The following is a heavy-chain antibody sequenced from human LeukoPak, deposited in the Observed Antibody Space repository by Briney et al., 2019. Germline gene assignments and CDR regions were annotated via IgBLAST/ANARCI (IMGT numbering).Heavy chain of an antibody. CDR1: GGSISSGSYY. Sequence: SETLSLTCTVSGGSISSGSYYWSWIRQPAGKGLEWIGRIYTSGTTNYNPSLKSRVTISVDTSKNQFSLKLSSVTAADTAVYYCARETYYYDSSGYYSVPHYFDYWGQGTLVTVSS. J-gene: IGHJ4*02. V-gene: IGHV4-61*02. CDR2: IYTSGTT. CDR3: ARETYYYDSSGYYSVPHYFDY. D-gene: IGHD3-22*01.